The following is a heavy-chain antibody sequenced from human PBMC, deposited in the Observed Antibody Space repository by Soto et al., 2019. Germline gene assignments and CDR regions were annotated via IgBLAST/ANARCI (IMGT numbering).Heavy chain of an antibody. CDR3: ARDITIERAYYYYYMDV. J-gene: IGHJ6*03. Sequence: QVQLVQSGAEVKKPGSSVKVSCKASGGTFSSYTISWVRQAPGQGLEWMGRIIPILGIANYAQKFQGRVTITADKSTSTAYMELSSLRSEDTAVYYCARDITIERAYYYYYMDVWGKGTTVTVSS. CDR2: IIPILGIA. V-gene: IGHV1-69*08. CDR1: GGTFSSYT. D-gene: IGHD1-20*01.